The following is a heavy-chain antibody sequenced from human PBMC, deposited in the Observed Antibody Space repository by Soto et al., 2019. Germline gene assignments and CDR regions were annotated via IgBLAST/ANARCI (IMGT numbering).Heavy chain of an antibody. CDR1: GYTFTSYD. CDR3: ARSPNSSSWFTGLYYYYGMDV. CDR2: MNPNSGNT. V-gene: IGHV1-8*01. J-gene: IGHJ6*02. Sequence: ASVKVSCKASGYTFTSYDINWVRQATGQGLEWMGWMNPNSGNTGYAQKFQGRVTMTRNTSISTAYMELSSLRSEDTAVYYCARSPNSSSWFTGLYYYYGMDVWGQGTTVTVSS. D-gene: IGHD6-13*01.